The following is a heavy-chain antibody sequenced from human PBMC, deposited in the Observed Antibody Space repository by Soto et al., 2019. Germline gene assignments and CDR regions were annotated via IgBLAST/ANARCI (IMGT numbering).Heavy chain of an antibody. Sequence: GESLKISCKGSGYSFTTYRIGWVRQMPGKGLEWMGTIYPGASDTRYSPSFQGQVTFSADKSISTAYLQWISLKASDTAIYYCARQQSSWDDGRDAFDIWGRGTMVTVSS. CDR3: ARQQSSWDDGRDAFDI. CDR2: IYPGASDT. V-gene: IGHV5-51*01. J-gene: IGHJ3*02. CDR1: GYSFTTYR. D-gene: IGHD1-1*01.